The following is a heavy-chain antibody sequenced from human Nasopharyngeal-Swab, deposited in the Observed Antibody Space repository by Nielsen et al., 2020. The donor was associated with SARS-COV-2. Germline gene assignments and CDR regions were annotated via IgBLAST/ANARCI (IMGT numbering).Heavy chain of an antibody. J-gene: IGHJ4*02. CDR1: GGTFSSYA. CDR3: AIPRGRYDSSGYYYGVDY. Sequence: SVKVSCKASGGTFSSYAISWVRQAPGQGLEWMGGITPIFGTANYAQKFQGRVTITADKSTSTAYMELSSLRSEDTAVYYCAIPRGRYDSSGYYYGVDYWGQGTLVTVSS. D-gene: IGHD3-22*01. V-gene: IGHV1-69*06. CDR2: ITPIFGTA.